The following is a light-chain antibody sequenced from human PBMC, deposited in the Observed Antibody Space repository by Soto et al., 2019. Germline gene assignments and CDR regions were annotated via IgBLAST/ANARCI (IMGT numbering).Light chain of an antibody. CDR3: QQYNSYWT. CDR2: AAS. V-gene: IGKV1-39*01. J-gene: IGKJ1*01. Sequence: DLQMTQSPSSLSASVGYRVTITCRASQSISSSLHWSQQKPGKAPKLLINAASSLQSGVPSRFSGSGSGTEFTLTISSLQPDDFATYYCQQYNSYWTFGQGTKVDI. CDR1: QSISSS.